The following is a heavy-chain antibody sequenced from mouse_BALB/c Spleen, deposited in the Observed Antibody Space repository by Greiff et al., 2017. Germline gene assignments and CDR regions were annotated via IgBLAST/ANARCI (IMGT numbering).Heavy chain of an antibody. CDR2: INPYNDGT. V-gene: IGHV1-14*01. CDR3: ATGGYDDAMDY. J-gene: IGHJ4*01. Sequence: LVESGPELVKPGASVKMSCKASGYTFTSYVMHWVKQKPGQGLEWIGYINPYNDGTKYNEKFKGKATLTSDKSSSTAYMELSSLTSEDSAVYYCATGGYDDAMDYWGQGTSVTVSS. D-gene: IGHD2-2*01. CDR1: GYTFTSYV.